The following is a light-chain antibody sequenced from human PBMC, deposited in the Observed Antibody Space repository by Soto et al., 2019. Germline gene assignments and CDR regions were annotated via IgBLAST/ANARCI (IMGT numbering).Light chain of an antibody. CDR1: QTLLFSHGYNY. CDR2: LGS. CDR3: MQVLQAPYT. J-gene: IGKJ2*01. Sequence: DLVMTQSPLSLPVTPGEPASISCRSSQTLLFSHGYNYMHWFLQKPGQSPQLLIYLGSNRASGVPARFSGSVSGTDFTLQISRVEAEDVGVYYCMQVLQAPYTLGQGTRLEIK. V-gene: IGKV2-28*01.